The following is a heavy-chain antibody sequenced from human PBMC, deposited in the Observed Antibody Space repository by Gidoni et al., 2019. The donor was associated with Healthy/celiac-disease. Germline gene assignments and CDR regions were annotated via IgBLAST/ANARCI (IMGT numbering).Heavy chain of an antibody. Sequence: QVQLQQWGAGLLKPSETLSLTCAVYGGSFSGYYWSWIRQPPGKGLEWIGEINHSGSTNYNPSLKSRVTISVDTSKNQFSLKLSSVTAADTAVYYCARSDCGGDCYYWYFDLWGRGTLVTVSS. CDR3: ARSDCGGDCYYWYFDL. CDR1: GGSFSGYY. J-gene: IGHJ2*01. CDR2: INHSGST. D-gene: IGHD2-21*02. V-gene: IGHV4-34*01.